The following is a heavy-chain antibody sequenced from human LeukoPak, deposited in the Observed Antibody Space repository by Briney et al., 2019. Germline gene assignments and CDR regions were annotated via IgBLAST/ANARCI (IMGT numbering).Heavy chain of an antibody. CDR2: IIPIFGTA. V-gene: IGHV1-69*05. D-gene: IGHD6-13*01. CDR1: GGTFSSYA. CDR3: AREGPTPSSSWYSGNAFDI. J-gene: IGHJ3*02. Sequence: SVKVSCKASGGTFSSYAISWVRQAPGQGLEWMGGIIPIFGTANYAQKFQGRVTITTDESTSTAYMELSSLRSEDTAVYYCAREGPTPSSSWYSGNAFDIWGQGTMVTVSS.